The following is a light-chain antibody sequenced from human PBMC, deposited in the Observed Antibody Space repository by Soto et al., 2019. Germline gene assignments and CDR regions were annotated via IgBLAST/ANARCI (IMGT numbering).Light chain of an antibody. V-gene: IGLV4-69*01. CDR1: SGHSSYA. CDR2: LNSDGSH. Sequence: QLVLTQSPSASASLGASVKLTCTLSSGHSSYAIAWHQQQPEKGPRYLMKLNSDGSHSKGDGIPDRFSGSSSGAERYLTISSLQSEDEADYYCQTWGLVVFGGGTKVTVL. CDR3: QTWGLVV. J-gene: IGLJ2*01.